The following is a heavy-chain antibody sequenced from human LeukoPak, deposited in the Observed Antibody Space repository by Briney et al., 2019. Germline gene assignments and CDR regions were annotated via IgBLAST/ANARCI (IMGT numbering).Heavy chain of an antibody. CDR1: GYTFTGYY. D-gene: IGHD1-26*01. V-gene: IGHV1-2*02. J-gene: IGHJ3*02. CDR2: INPNSGGT. CDR3: ARPHSGSFDAFDI. Sequence: ASVKVSCKASGYTFTGYYMHWVRQAPGQGLEWMGWINPNSGGTNYAQKFQGRVTTTRDTSISTAYMELSRLRSDDTAVYYCARPHSGSFDAFDIWGQGTIVTVSS.